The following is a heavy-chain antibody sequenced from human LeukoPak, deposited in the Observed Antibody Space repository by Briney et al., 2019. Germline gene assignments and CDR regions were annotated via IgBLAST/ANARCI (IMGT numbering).Heavy chain of an antibody. CDR3: AKGPLRGTAAAIDY. J-gene: IGHJ4*02. Sequence: GGSLRLSCAASGFTFNNCGMHWVRQAPGKGLEWVAVISYDGRNIHYPDSVKGRFTISRDISTDTLWLQMDSLRTEDTAVYYCAKGPLRGTAAAIDYWGQGTLVTVSS. CDR2: ISYDGRNI. CDR1: GFTFNNCG. D-gene: IGHD2-2*01. V-gene: IGHV3-30*18.